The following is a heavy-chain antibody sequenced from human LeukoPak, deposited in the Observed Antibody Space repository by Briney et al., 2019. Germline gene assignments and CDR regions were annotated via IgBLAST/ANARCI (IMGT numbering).Heavy chain of an antibody. V-gene: IGHV3-53*01. CDR3: ARVGVVPAAIPDGFDI. J-gene: IGHJ3*02. CDR1: GFTVSSNY. CDR2: IYRGGST. D-gene: IGHD2-2*01. Sequence: PGGSLRLSCAASGFTVSSNYMSWVRQAPGKGLEWGSVIYRGGSTYYADSVKGRFTIPRDNSKNTLYLQMNSLTAEDTAVYYCARVGVVPAAIPDGFDIWGQGTMVTVSS.